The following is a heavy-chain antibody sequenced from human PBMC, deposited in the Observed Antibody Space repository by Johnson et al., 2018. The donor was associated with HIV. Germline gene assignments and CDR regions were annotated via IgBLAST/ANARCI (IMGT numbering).Heavy chain of an antibody. CDR1: GFIFSSYW. D-gene: IGHD6-13*01. CDR3: ARSPSWAAAGTNGAFDI. V-gene: IGHV3-20*04. J-gene: IGHJ3*02. Sequence: VQLVESGGGVVQPGRSLRLSCAASGFIFSSYWMHWVRQAPGKGLVWVSGINWNGGSTGYADSVKGRFTISRDNAKNSLHLQMNSLRPEDTALYYCARSPSWAAAGTNGAFDIWGQGTMVTVSS. CDR2: INWNGGST.